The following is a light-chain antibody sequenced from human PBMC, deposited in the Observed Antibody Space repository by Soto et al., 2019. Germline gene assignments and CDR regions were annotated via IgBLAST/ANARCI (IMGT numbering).Light chain of an antibody. J-gene: IGKJ1*01. CDR3: QQYGSSPRT. CDR2: DAS. Sequence: EIVMTQSPATLSVSPGERATLSCRASHSVTRYVAWYQQKPGQAPRLLIYDASSRAAGIPDRFSGSGSGTDFTLTITRLEPEDFAVYYCQQYGSSPRTFGQGTKVDIK. V-gene: IGKV3-20*01. CDR1: HSVTRY.